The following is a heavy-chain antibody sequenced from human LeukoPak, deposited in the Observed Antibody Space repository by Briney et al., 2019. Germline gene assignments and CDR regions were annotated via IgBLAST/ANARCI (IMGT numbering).Heavy chain of an antibody. CDR3: ASRATVTTDRFWFDP. CDR2: IYSGGSS. J-gene: IGHJ5*02. Sequence: PGGSLRLSCAASGFTVSSNSMNWVRQAPGKGLEWVSVIYSGGSSSYADSVKGRFTISRDNSKNTLYLQMNSLRAEDTAVYHCASRATVTTDRFWFDPWGQGTLVTVSS. D-gene: IGHD4-11*01. V-gene: IGHV3-53*01. CDR1: GFTVSSNS.